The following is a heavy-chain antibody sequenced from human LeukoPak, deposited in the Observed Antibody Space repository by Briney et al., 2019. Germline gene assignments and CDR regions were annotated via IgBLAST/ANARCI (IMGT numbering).Heavy chain of an antibody. CDR2: IWYDGNTK. V-gene: IGHV3-33*01. CDR3: ARATVTRWFDP. D-gene: IGHD4-17*01. Sequence: GGSLRLSCAASGFTLSAHGMHWVRQAPGKGLEWLAVIWYDGNTKYYSDSVKGRFTISRDSSKNTLYLEMNSLRAEDTAVYYCARATVTRWFDPWGQGTLVTVSS. CDR1: GFTLSAHG. J-gene: IGHJ5*02.